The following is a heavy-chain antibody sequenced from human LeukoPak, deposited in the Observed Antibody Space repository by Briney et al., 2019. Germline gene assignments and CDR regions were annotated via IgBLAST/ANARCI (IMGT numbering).Heavy chain of an antibody. D-gene: IGHD2-15*01. V-gene: IGHV1-69*06. CDR2: IIPIFGTA. Sequence: GASVKVSCKASGGTFSSYAISWVRQAPGQGLEWMGGIIPIFGTANYAQKFQGRVTITADKSTSTAYMELSSLRSEDTAVYYCSTSSPPPLYCSGGSCYNFGDYWGQGTLVTVSS. J-gene: IGHJ4*02. CDR1: GGTFSSYA. CDR3: STSSPPPLYCSGGSCYNFGDY.